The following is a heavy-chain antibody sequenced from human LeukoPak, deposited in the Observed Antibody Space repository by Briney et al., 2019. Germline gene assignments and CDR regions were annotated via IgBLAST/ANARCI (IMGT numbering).Heavy chain of an antibody. D-gene: IGHD4-17*01. V-gene: IGHV3-30-3*01. CDR3: ARDLSGDYVQYYFDY. J-gene: IGHJ4*02. CDR1: GFTFSPYE. CDR2: ISYDGSNK. Sequence: GGSLRLSCATSGFTFSPYEMNWVRQAPGKGLEWVAVISYDGSNKYYADSVKGRFTISRDNSKNTLYLQMNSLRAEDTAVYYCARDLSGDYVQYYFDYWGQGTLVTVSS.